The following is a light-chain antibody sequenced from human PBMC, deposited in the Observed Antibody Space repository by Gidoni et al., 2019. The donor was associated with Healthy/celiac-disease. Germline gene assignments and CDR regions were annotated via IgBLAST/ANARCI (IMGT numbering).Light chain of an antibody. J-gene: IGKJ1*01. CDR3: QQYNSYPE. V-gene: IGKV1-5*03. Sequence: DIQMTQSPSTLSASVGDRVTITCRASQSISSWLAWYQQKPGKAPKLLIYKASSLESGVPSRFSGSGSGTEFTLTISSLQPDDFAPYYCQQYNSYPEFGHXTKVEIK. CDR1: QSISSW. CDR2: KAS.